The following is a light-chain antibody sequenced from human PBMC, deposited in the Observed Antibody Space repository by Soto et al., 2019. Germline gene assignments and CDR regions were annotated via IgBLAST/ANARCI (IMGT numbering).Light chain of an antibody. Sequence: IHMTQSASSLSPSVGYSVNLTCRASRSISDWLAWYQQKQGKSPELLIFDASNLKSGVSSRFSGSGSGTEFNLTISRLQTDDVATYYCLQYSSHSWTFGQGTKVDIK. CDR2: DAS. CDR3: LQYSSHSWT. J-gene: IGKJ1*01. CDR1: RSISDW. V-gene: IGKV1-5*01.